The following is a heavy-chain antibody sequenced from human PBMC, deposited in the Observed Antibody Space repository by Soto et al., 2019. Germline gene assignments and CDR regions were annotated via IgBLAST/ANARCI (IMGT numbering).Heavy chain of an antibody. D-gene: IGHD6-19*01. CDR3: ASAAVTGTAGLDF. J-gene: IGHJ4*02. CDR2: INPNSGGT. Sequence: ASVKVSCKASGYTFTGYYMHWVRQAPGQGLEWMGWINPNSGGTKSAEKFQGRVTMTRDTSISTAYMELSRLTSDDTAVYYCASAAVTGTAGLDFWGQGTQVTVSS. CDR1: GYTFTGYY. V-gene: IGHV1-2*02.